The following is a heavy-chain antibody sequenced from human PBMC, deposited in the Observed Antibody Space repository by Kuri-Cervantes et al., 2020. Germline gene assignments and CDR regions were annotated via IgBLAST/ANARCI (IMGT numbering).Heavy chain of an antibody. D-gene: IGHD3-10*01. V-gene: IGHV4-34*01. CDR3: ARGYRAMVRGVIGY. Sequence: GSLRLSCSVYGGSFSGYYWSWIRQPPGKGLEWIGEINHSGGTNYNPSLKSRVIISVDTSKNQFSLKLSSVTVADTAVYYCARGYRAMVRGVIGYWGQGTLVTVSS. J-gene: IGHJ4*02. CDR1: GGSFSGYY. CDR2: INHSGGT.